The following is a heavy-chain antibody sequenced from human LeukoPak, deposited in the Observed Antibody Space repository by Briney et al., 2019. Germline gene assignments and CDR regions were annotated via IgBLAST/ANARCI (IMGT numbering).Heavy chain of an antibody. J-gene: IGHJ4*02. CDR1: GFTFSSNS. CDR2: LYSVGTT. V-gene: IGHV3-53*04. CDR3: ASRGGSSWFDY. Sequence: GGSLRLSCAASGFTFSSNSMSWVRQAPGKGLEWVSFLYSVGTTYYADSVKGRFAIFRHNSENTLYLQMNSLRAEDTAVYYCASRGGSSWFDYWGQGTLVTVSS. D-gene: IGHD6-13*01.